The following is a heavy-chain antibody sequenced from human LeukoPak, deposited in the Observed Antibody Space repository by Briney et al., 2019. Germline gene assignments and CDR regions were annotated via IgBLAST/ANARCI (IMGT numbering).Heavy chain of an antibody. J-gene: IGHJ4*02. Sequence: GGSLRLSCAASGFTFSSYAMSWVRQAPGKGLEWVVGIRNKANSYTTDYAASVKGRFTISRDDSKNSLYLQMNSLKTEDTAVYYCTSLVVGGPDYFDYWGQGTLVTVSS. CDR3: TSLVVGGPDYFDY. D-gene: IGHD1-26*01. CDR1: GFTFSSYA. V-gene: IGHV3-72*01. CDR2: IRNKANSYTT.